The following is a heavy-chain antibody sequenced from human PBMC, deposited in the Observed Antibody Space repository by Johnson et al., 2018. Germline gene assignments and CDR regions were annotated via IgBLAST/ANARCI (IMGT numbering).Heavy chain of an antibody. J-gene: IGHJ4*02. Sequence: VQLVESGGGLVQPGGSLRLSCVGSGFTFSNYWMSWVRQAPGKGLEWVANINHGGTKRFFVDSVTGRFAISRDNAETSVSLQMNSLRGEDTAVYYCARIAVDGTLIDYWGQGTLVTVSS. D-gene: IGHD6-13*01. CDR1: GFTFSNYW. CDR2: INHGGTKR. CDR3: ARIAVDGTLIDY. V-gene: IGHV3-7*01.